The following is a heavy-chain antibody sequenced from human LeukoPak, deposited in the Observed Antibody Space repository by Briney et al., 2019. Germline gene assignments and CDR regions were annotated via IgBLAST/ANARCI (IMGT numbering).Heavy chain of an antibody. Sequence: GASVKVSCKASGYTFTSYAMHWVRQAPGQRLEWMGWINAGNGNTKYSQKFQGRVTITRDTSASTAYMELSSLRSEDTAVYYCARGVVVTAILGYWGQETLVTVSS. CDR3: ARGVVVTAILGY. J-gene: IGHJ4*02. D-gene: IGHD2-21*02. V-gene: IGHV1-3*01. CDR2: INAGNGNT. CDR1: GYTFTSYA.